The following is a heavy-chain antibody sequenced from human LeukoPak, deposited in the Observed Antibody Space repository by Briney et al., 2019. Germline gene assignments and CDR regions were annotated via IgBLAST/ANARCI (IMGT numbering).Heavy chain of an antibody. Sequence: ASVKVSCKASGYTFTGYYMHWERQAPGQGLEWMGWINPNSGGTNYAQKFQGRVTMTRDTSISTAYMELSRLRSDDTAVYYCARVKTMIVVVTLFDYWGQGTLVTVSS. J-gene: IGHJ4*02. D-gene: IGHD3-22*01. CDR1: GYTFTGYY. CDR3: ARVKTMIVVVTLFDY. V-gene: IGHV1-2*02. CDR2: INPNSGGT.